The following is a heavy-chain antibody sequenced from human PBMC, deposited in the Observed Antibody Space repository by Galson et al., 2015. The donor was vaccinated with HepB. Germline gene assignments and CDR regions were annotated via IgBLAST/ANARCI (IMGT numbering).Heavy chain of an antibody. CDR3: ARHVSYSPYFDS. V-gene: IGHV4-34*01. J-gene: IGHJ4*02. Sequence: SETLSLTCAVYGGSFSGYYWSWIRQPPGKGLEWIGEINHSGSTNYNPSLKSRVTISVDTSKNQFSLKLSSVTAADTAVYYCARHVSYSPYFDSWGQGTLATVSS. D-gene: IGHD2-15*01. CDR1: GGSFSGYY. CDR2: INHSGST.